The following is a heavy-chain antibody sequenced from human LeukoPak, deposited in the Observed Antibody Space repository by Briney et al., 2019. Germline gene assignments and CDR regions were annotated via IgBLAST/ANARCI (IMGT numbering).Heavy chain of an antibody. CDR2: IIPILGIS. J-gene: IGHJ4*02. CDR1: GGTFSSYA. CDR3: ARAYNRGYSYGFEWYGFDY. V-gene: IGHV1-69*04. D-gene: IGHD5-18*01. Sequence: SVKVSCKASGGTFSSYAISWVRQAPGQGLAWMGRIIPILGISHYAHKFQGRVTITAVKSTSTAYMELSSLRSEDTAVYYCARAYNRGYSYGFEWYGFDYWGQGTLVTVSS.